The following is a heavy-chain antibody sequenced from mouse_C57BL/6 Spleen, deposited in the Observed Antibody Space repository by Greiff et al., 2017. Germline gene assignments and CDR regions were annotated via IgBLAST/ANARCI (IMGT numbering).Heavy chain of an antibody. CDR2: ISDGGSYT. Sequence: DVKLVESGGGLVKPGGSLKLSCAASGFTFSSYAMSWVRQTPETRLEWVATISDGGSYTYYPDNVKGRFTISRDNAKNNLYLQMSHLKSEDTAMYYCARDRDYHYAMDYWGQGTSVTVSS. D-gene: IGHD2-4*01. V-gene: IGHV5-4*01. CDR1: GFTFSSYA. J-gene: IGHJ4*01. CDR3: ARDRDYHYAMDY.